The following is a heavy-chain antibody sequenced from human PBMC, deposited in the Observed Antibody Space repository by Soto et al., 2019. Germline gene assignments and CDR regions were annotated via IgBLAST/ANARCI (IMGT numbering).Heavy chain of an antibody. V-gene: IGHV5-51*01. D-gene: IGHD2-8*01. CDR2: IYPGDSDT. Sequence: GESLKISCKGSGYSFTSYWIGWVRQMPGKGLEWMGIIYPGDSDTRYSPSFQGQVTISADKSISTAYLQWSSLKASDTAMYYCARPMCTNGVCYTVTGWFDPWGQGTLVTVSS. CDR1: GYSFTSYW. J-gene: IGHJ5*02. CDR3: ARPMCTNGVCYTVTGWFDP.